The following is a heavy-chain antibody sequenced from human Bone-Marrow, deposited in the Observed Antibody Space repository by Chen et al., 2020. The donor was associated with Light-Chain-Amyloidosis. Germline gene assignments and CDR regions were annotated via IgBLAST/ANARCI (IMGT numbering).Heavy chain of an antibody. CDR3: ARRRDGYNFDY. V-gene: IGHV5-51*01. CDR2: IYPDDSEA. Sequence: EVQLEQSGPEVKKPGESLKISCKGSGYTFPNYWIGWVRQMPGKGLEWMGVIYPDDSEARYRPALGGQVTLSADQAITPAYLPWRSLKASDTAMYYCARRRDGYNFDYWGQGTLVTVSS. CDR1: GYTFPNYW. J-gene: IGHJ4*02. D-gene: IGHD5-12*01.